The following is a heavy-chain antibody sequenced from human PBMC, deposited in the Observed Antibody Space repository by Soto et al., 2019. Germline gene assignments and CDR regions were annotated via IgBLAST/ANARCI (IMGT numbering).Heavy chain of an antibody. J-gene: IGHJ6*02. V-gene: IGHV1-24*01. CDR3: ATTKRRDGYNWVEGMDV. D-gene: IGHD5-12*01. CDR2: FDPEDGET. CDR1: GYTLTELS. Sequence: ASVKVSCKVSGYTLTELSMHWVRQAPGKGLEWMGGFDPEDGETIYAQKFQGRVTMTEDTSTDTAYMELSSLRSEDTAVYYCATTKRRDGYNWVEGMDVWGQGTTVTVSS.